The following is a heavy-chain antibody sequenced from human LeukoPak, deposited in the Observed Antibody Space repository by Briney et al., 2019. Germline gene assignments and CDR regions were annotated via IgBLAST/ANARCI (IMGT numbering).Heavy chain of an antibody. V-gene: IGHV3-30-3*01. CDR3: ARDSSQLLLSR. CDR2: ISYDGSNK. J-gene: IGHJ1*01. Sequence: GGSLRLSCAASGFTFSSYAMHWVRQAPGKGLEWVAVISYDGSNKYYADSVKGRFTISRDNSKNTLYLQMNSLRSEDTAVYYCARDSSQLLLSRWGQGTLVTVSS. D-gene: IGHD2-2*01. CDR1: GFTFSSYA.